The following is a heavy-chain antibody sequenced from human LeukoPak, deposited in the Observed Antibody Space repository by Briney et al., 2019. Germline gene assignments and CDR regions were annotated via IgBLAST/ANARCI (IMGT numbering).Heavy chain of an antibody. CDR2: IYYSGST. D-gene: IGHD3-16*01. Sequence: PSETLSLTCTVSGGSISSYYWSWIRQPPGKGLEWIGYIYYSGSTNYNPSLKSRVTISVDTSKNQFSLKLSSVTAADTAVYYCARPLRALGAIDIWGQGTMVTVSS. J-gene: IGHJ3*02. CDR3: ARPLRALGAIDI. V-gene: IGHV4-59*08. CDR1: GGSISSYY.